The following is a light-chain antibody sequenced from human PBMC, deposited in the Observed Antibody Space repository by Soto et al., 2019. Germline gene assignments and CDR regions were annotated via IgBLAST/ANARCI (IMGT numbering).Light chain of an antibody. CDR1: QSVSSSY. CDR2: GAS. CDR3: QQYGSSPYT. J-gene: IGKJ2*01. V-gene: IGKV3-20*01. Sequence: EIVLTQSPGTRSLSPGERATLSCRASQSVSSSYFAWYQQKPGQAPRLLIYGASSRATGIPDRFSGSGSGTDVTLIISRLEPEDFAVYYCQQYGSSPYTFGQGTKLEIK.